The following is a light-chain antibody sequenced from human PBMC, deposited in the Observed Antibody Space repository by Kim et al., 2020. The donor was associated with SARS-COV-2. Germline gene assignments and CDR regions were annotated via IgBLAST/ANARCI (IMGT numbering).Light chain of an antibody. J-gene: IGLJ1*01. CDR3: LSYTSSSTFV. Sequence: QSALTQPPSVSGSPGQSVTISCTGTSSDVGSYNRVSWYQQPPGTAPKLMIYDVNNRPSGVPDHFSGSKSGNTASLTISGLQAEDEADYYCLSYTSSSTFVFGTGTKVTVL. CDR1: SSDVGSYNR. CDR2: DVN. V-gene: IGLV2-18*02.